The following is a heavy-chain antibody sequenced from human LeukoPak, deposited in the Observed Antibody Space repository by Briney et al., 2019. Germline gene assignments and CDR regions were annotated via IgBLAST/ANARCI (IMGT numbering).Heavy chain of an antibody. Sequence: ASVKVSCKASGYTFTGYYMHWLRQAPGQGLERMGRINPNSGGTNYAQKFQGRVTMTRDTSISTAYMELRRLRSDDTAVYYCARDQSLSRPFGRPGYWGQGTVVTVSS. D-gene: IGHD3-3*01. CDR2: INPNSGGT. CDR1: GYTFTGYY. V-gene: IGHV1-2*06. J-gene: IGHJ4*02. CDR3: ARDQSLSRPFGRPGY.